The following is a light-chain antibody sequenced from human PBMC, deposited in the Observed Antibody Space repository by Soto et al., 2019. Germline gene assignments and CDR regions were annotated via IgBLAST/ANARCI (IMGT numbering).Light chain of an antibody. CDR2: AAS. CDR1: HDITSY. J-gene: IGKJ5*01. V-gene: IGKV1-39*01. CDR3: QQSYSTPIT. Sequence: DIQMTQSPSSLSASVGDRLTITCQASHDITSYLNWYQQKPGNAPKVLIYAASNLQTGVPSRFSGSGSGTDFTLTINSLQPEDFATYSCQQSYSTPITFGQGTRLEIK.